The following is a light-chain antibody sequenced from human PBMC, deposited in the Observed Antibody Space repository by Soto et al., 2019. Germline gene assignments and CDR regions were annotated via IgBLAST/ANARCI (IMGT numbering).Light chain of an antibody. J-gene: IGKJ4*01. CDR3: QQNNVWPLT. CDR1: QTLNNN. Sequence: EIVMTQSPATLSVFPGETATLSCRASQTLNNNLAWYQQKPGQASSLLIYCVSTRTTGIPARFSGSGSWTEFTLAINSLPSEESAVYYCQQNNVWPLTFGAGTKVEIK. CDR2: CVS. V-gene: IGKV3-15*01.